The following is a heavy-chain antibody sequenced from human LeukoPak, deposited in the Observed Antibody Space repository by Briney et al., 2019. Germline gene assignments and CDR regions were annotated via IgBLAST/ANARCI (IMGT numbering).Heavy chain of an antibody. V-gene: IGHV3-15*01. Sequence: PGGSLRLSCAASGFTFSNAWMSWVRQAPGKGPEWVGRIKSKTDGGTTDYAAPVKGRFTISRDDSKNTLYLQMNSLKTEDTAVYYCPTSYLDYYYYGMDVWGQGTTVTVSS. CDR1: GFTFSNAW. CDR3: PTSYLDYYYYGMDV. CDR2: IKSKTDGGTT. J-gene: IGHJ6*02.